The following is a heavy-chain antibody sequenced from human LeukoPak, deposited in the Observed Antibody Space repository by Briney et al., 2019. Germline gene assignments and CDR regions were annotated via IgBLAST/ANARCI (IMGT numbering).Heavy chain of an antibody. D-gene: IGHD3-22*01. CDR2: IIPIFGIA. CDR3: ARALGHYYDSSGYPSYWYFDL. J-gene: IGHJ2*01. Sequence: SVKVSCKASGGTFSSYAISWVRQAPGQGLEWMGRIIPIFGIANYAQKFQGRVTITADKSTSTAYMELSSLRSEDTAVYYCARALGHYYDSSGYPSYWYFDLWGRGTVVTVSS. V-gene: IGHV1-69*04. CDR1: GGTFSSYA.